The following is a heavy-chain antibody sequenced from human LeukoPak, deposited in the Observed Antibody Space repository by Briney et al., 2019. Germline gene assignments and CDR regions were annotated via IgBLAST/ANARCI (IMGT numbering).Heavy chain of an antibody. Sequence: SETLSLTCTVSGGSISSYYWSWIRQPPGKGLEWIGYIYYSGSTDYNPSLKSRVTISVDTSKNQFSLKLSSVTAADTAVYYCARGKGGGSHSTFDYWGQGTLVTVSS. CDR2: IYYSGST. J-gene: IGHJ4*02. V-gene: IGHV4-59*01. D-gene: IGHD1-26*01. CDR1: GGSISSYY. CDR3: ARGKGGGSHSTFDY.